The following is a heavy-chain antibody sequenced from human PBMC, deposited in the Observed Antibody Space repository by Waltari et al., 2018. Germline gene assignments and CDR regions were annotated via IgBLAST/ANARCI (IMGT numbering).Heavy chain of an antibody. V-gene: IGHV1-69*14. Sequence: QVQLVQSGAEVKKPGSSVKVSCKASGGTFSSYAISWVRQAPGQGLEWMGGIIPIFGTANYAQKFQGRVTITADKSTSTAYMELSSLRSEDTAVYYCASSGRSYYDSSGYYGNFGYWGQGTLVTVSS. CDR3: ASSGRSYYDSSGYYGNFGY. CDR1: GGTFSSYA. D-gene: IGHD3-22*01. CDR2: IIPIFGTA. J-gene: IGHJ4*02.